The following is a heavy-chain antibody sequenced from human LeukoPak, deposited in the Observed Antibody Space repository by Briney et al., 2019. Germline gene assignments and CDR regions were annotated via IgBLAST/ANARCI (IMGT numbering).Heavy chain of an antibody. Sequence: GGSLRLSCAASGFPFSTNDMSWVRQAPGKGLEWVSAISGSASGGTTYEDSVKGRFTVSRDNSKGTMYLQMNSLRAEDTAVYYCAKVKTHWYFDNWGRGTLVTASS. D-gene: IGHD1-1*01. J-gene: IGHJ4*02. CDR2: ISGSASGGT. CDR1: GFPFSTND. V-gene: IGHV3-23*01. CDR3: AKVKTHWYFDN.